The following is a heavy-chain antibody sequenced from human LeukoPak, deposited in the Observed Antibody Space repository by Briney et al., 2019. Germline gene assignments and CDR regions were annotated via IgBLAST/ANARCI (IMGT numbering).Heavy chain of an antibody. V-gene: IGHV3-33*01. J-gene: IGHJ4*02. Sequence: ALIWYDASNKFYADSVRGRFTISRDNSKTTLYLQMKSLRVEDTAVYYCARAGVGAIYYFDYWGQGTLVTVSS. D-gene: IGHD1-26*01. CDR2: IWYDASNK. CDR3: ARAGVGAIYYFDY.